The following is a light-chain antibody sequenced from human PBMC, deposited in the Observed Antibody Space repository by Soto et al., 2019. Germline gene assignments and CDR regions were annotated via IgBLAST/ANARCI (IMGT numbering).Light chain of an antibody. CDR1: SSDVGGYNY. CDR3: SSYTSSSTVV. CDR2: EVS. Sequence: QSVLTQPASVSGSPGQSITISCTGPSSDVGGYNYVSWYQQHPGKAPKLMIYEVSNRPSGVSNRFSGSKSGNTASLTISGLQAEDEADYYCSSYTSSSTVVFGGATKLTVL. J-gene: IGLJ2*01. V-gene: IGLV2-14*01.